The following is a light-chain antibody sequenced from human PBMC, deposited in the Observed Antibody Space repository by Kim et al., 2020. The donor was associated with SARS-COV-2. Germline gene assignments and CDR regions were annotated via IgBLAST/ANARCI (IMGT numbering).Light chain of an antibody. V-gene: IGKV1-27*01. J-gene: IGKJ1*01. CDR3: QKYDTAPWT. CDR2: AAS. Sequence: ASVGEGVTITCRASQGISNYLAWYQQKPGEAPKLLIYAASTLQFGVSTRFSGSGSGTEFTLTISDLQPEDVATYYCQKYDTAPWTFGHGTKVDIK. CDR1: QGISNY.